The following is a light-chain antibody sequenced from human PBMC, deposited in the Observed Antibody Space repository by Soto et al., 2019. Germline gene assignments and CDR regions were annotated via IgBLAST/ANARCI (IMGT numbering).Light chain of an antibody. CDR1: ESVSSDY. V-gene: IGKV3-20*01. Sequence: EIVLTQSPGTLSLSPGERATLSCRASESVSSDYLAWYQQKPGQAPRLLIYGASSRATGIPDRFSGSGSETDYTLTISRLEPEDFAVYYCQQYETFGQGTKLEIK. CDR3: QQYET. CDR2: GAS. J-gene: IGKJ2*01.